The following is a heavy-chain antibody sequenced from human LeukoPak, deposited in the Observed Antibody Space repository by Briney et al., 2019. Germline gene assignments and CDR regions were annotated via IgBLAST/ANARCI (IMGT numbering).Heavy chain of an antibody. CDR1: GFTFSSYA. D-gene: IGHD2-21*01. V-gene: IGHV3-64D*09. CDR2: ISSNGGST. Sequence: GGSLRLSCSASGFTFSSYAMHWVRQAPGKGLEYVSAISSNGGSTYYADSVKGRFTISRDNSRNTLYLQMSSLRAEDTTVSYCVKDDSSPPRSRTFDYWGQGTLVTVSS. CDR3: VKDDSSPPRSRTFDY. J-gene: IGHJ4*02.